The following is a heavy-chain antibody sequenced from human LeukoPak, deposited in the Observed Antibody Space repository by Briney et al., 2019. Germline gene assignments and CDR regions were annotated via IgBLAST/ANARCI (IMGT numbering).Heavy chain of an antibody. CDR3: AREWEKEAFDI. CDR1: GGTFSSYA. V-gene: IGHV1-69*13. Sequence: GASVKVSCKASGGTFSSYAISWVRQAPGQGLEWMGGIIPIFGTANYAQKFQGRVTITADESTSTTYMELSSLRSEDTAVYYCAREWEKEAFDIWGQGTMVTVSS. J-gene: IGHJ3*02. D-gene: IGHD1-26*01. CDR2: IIPIFGTA.